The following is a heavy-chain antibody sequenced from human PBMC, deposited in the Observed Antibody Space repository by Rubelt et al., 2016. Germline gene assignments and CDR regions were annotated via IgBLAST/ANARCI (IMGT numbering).Heavy chain of an antibody. J-gene: IGHJ4*02. CDR3: AKRIAVNH. V-gene: IGHV3-23*01. CDR2: ISGSGGNT. D-gene: IGHD6-19*01. Sequence: ISGSGGNTYYADSVTGRFTISRDNSKNTLYLQLNSLRADDTAVYYCAKRIAVNHWGQGTLVTVSS.